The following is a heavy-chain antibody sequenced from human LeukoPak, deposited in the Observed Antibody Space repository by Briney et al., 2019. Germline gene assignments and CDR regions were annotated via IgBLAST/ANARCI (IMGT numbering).Heavy chain of an antibody. J-gene: IGHJ2*01. D-gene: IGHD3-10*01. V-gene: IGHV3-21*01. CDR3: VRYYTRHSWYFDL. CDR2: ISGSSSDI. Sequence: GGSLRLSCAASGFTFRNHAMNWVRQAPGKGLEWVSYISGSSSDIYYADSVKGRFTVSRDNAKNSLYLQMNSLRAEDTAVYYCVRYYTRHSWYFDLWGRGTLVTVSS. CDR1: GFTFRNHA.